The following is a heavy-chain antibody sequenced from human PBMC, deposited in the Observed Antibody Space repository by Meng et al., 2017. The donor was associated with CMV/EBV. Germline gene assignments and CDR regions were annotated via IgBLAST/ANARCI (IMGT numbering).Heavy chain of an antibody. CDR1: GFTFSSYG. CDR2: IRYDGSNK. Sequence: GRQWELGGGVGQPGGSLRLSWAASGFTFSSYGMHWVRQAPGKGLEWVAFIRYDGSNKYYADSVKGRFTISRDNSKNTLYLQMNSLRAEDTAVYYCAKPSGGSYYNSFDYWGQGTLVTVSS. V-gene: IGHV3-30*02. D-gene: IGHD1-26*01. J-gene: IGHJ4*02. CDR3: AKPSGGSYYNSFDY.